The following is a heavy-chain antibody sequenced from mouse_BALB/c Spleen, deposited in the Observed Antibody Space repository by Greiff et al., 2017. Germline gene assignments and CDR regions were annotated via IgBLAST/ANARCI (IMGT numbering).Heavy chain of an antibody. D-gene: IGHD2-4*01. Sequence: DVHLVESGGDLVKPGGSLKLSCAASGFTFSSYGMSWVSQTPDKRLEWVATISSGGSYTYYPDSVKGRFTISRDNAKNTLYLQMSSLKSEDTAMYDGASLYYDYPYYAMDYWGQGTAVTVSS. CDR2: ISSGGSYT. CDR1: GFTFSSYG. CDR3: ASLYYDYPYYAMDY. V-gene: IGHV5-6*01. J-gene: IGHJ4*01.